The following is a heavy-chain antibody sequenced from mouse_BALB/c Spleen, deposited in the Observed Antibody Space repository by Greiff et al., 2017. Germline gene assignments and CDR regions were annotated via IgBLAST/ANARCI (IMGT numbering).Heavy chain of an antibody. CDR3: ARDSQEYDYDGWFAY. J-gene: IGHJ3*01. CDR1: GYSITSGYY. CDR2: ISYDGSN. Sequence: EVQLQESGPGLVKPSQSLSLTCSVTGYSITSGYYWNWIRQFPGNKLEWMGYISYDGSNNYNPSLKNRISITRDTSKNQFFLKLNSVTTEDTATYYCARDSQEYDYDGWFAYWGQGTLVTVSA. V-gene: IGHV3-6*02. D-gene: IGHD2-4*01.